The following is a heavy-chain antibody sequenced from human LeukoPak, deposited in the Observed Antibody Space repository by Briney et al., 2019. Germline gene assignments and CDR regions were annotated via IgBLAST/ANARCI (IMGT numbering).Heavy chain of an antibody. D-gene: IGHD5-12*01. CDR1: GGSISSYY. J-gene: IGHJ4*02. V-gene: IGHV4-34*01. Sequence: SETLSLTCTVSGGSISSYYWSWIRQPPGKGLEWIGEINHSGSTNYNPSLKSRVTISVDTSKNQFSLKLSSVTAADTAVYYCARGRDRARVATKLTNYFDYWGQGTLVTVSS. CDR3: ARGRDRARVATKLTNYFDY. CDR2: INHSGST.